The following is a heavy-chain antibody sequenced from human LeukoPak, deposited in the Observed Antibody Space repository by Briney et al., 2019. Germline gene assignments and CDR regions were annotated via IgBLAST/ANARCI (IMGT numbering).Heavy chain of an antibody. J-gene: IGHJ4*02. CDR3: ASWDGQQTRY. CDR1: GFTFSSYS. Sequence: GGSLRLSCAASGFTFSSYSMNWVRQAPGKGLEWVSSISSSSSYIYYADSVKGRFTISRDNAKNSLYLQMNSLRAEDTAVYYCASWDGQQTRYWGQGTLVTVSS. CDR2: ISSSSSYI. V-gene: IGHV3-21*01. D-gene: IGHD5-24*01.